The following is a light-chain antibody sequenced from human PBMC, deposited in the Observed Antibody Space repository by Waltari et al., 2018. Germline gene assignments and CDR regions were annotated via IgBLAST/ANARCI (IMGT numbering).Light chain of an antibody. CDR2: EDD. CDR1: SGNIASNY. V-gene: IGLV6-57*04. J-gene: IGLJ3*02. Sequence: NFMLTQPHSVSGSPGKTVTISCTRSSGNIASNYVQWYQQRPGRAPTTVIYEDDQRPSGVPDLFSCSIDTSSNAASLTISGLKTEDEADYYCQSYDNSIQGVFGGGTKLTVL. CDR3: QSYDNSIQGV.